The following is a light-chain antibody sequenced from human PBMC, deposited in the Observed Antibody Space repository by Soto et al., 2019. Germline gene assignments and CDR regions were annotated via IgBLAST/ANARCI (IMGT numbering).Light chain of an antibody. CDR3: AAWDDSLNGPV. CDR1: SSNIGRNT. J-gene: IGLJ3*02. Sequence: QAVVTQPPSASGTPGQRVTISCSGSSSNIGRNTVNWYQQLPGMAPKLLISSNNQRPSGVPDRFSGSKSGTSASLAISGLQSEDEADYYCAAWDDSLNGPVFGGGTKLTVL. V-gene: IGLV1-44*01. CDR2: SNN.